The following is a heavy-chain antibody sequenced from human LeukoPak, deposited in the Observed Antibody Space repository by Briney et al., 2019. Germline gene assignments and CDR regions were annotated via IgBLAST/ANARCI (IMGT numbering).Heavy chain of an antibody. CDR3: ARGYQLLFDY. CDR2: ISSSSRYI. CDR1: GFSFSSFG. V-gene: IGHV3-21*01. J-gene: IGHJ4*02. Sequence: GGSLRLSCAASGFSFSSFGMNWVRQAPGKGLEWVSSISSSSRYIYYADSVKGRFTISRDNAKKSLYLQMNSLRAEDTAVYYCARGYQLLFDYWGQGTLVTVSS. D-gene: IGHD2-2*01.